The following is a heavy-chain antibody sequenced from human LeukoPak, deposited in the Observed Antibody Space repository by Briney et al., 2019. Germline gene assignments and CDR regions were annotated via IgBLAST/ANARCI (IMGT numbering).Heavy chain of an antibody. CDR2: IYTSGST. Sequence: PSETLSLTCTVSGGSISSYYWSCIRQPAGKGLEWIGRIYTSGSTNYNPSLKSRVTMSVATSKTQFSLKLSSLTAADTAVYYCARDFFNYYGSGSYSIHGMDVWGQGITVIVSS. CDR3: ARDFFNYYGSGSYSIHGMDV. V-gene: IGHV4-4*07. J-gene: IGHJ6*02. D-gene: IGHD3-10*01. CDR1: GGSISSYY.